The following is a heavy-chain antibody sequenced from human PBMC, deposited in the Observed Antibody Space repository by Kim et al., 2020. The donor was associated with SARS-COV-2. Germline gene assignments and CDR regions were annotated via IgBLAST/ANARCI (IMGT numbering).Heavy chain of an antibody. D-gene: IGHD3-22*01. CDR3: AKRGRGADYYDSSGYYYDY. Sequence: GRFTISRDKSKHTLYLQMNSLRAEDTAVYYCAKRGRGADYYDSSGYYYDYWGQGTLVTVSS. V-gene: IGHV3-23*01. J-gene: IGHJ4*02.